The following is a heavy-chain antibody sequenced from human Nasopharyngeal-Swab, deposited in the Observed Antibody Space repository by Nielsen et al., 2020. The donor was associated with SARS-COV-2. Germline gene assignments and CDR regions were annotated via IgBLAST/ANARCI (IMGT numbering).Heavy chain of an antibody. J-gene: IGHJ5*02. CDR3: ARLEDITIFGVVGGWFDP. Sequence: GESLKISCNGSGYSFTSYWISWVRQMPGKGLEWMGRIDPSDSYTNYSPSFQGHVTISADKSISTAYLQWSSLKASDTAMYYCARLEDITIFGVVGGWFDPWGQGTLVTVSS. V-gene: IGHV5-10-1*01. D-gene: IGHD3-3*01. CDR2: IDPSDSYT. CDR1: GYSFTSYW.